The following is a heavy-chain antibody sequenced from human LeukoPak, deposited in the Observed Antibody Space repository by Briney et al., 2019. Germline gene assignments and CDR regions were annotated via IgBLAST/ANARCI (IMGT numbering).Heavy chain of an antibody. D-gene: IGHD3-16*01. CDR1: GGSISRGDSY. J-gene: IGHJ1*01. Sequence: SQTLSLTCGLSGGSISRGDSYWSWIRQHPGAGLEWIGSIYYSGNSYYNPSLKSRATISIDTSKNHFSLKLSSVTAADTAVYYCGREETFGAVYDWGQGTLVTVSS. CDR3: GREETFGAVYD. CDR2: IYYSGNS. V-gene: IGHV4-31*11.